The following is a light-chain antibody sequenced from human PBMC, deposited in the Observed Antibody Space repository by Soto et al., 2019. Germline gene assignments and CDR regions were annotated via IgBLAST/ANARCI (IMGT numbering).Light chain of an antibody. CDR2: DSS. Sequence: EIVLTQSPAALSVSPGERVTLSCRASQGIGDTLAWYQQKPGQTPRLLIYDSSTRAIGIPIRFSGSRSGTEFILTISGLQSEDVAVYYCHQYNSSPQTFGQGTKVDIK. V-gene: IGKV3-15*01. J-gene: IGKJ1*01. CDR1: QGIGDT. CDR3: HQYNSSPQT.